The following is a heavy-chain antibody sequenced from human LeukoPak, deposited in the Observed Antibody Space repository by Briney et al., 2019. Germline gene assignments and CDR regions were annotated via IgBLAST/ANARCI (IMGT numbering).Heavy chain of an antibody. CDR1: GGSISSYY. CDR3: AKNVGGYGSGSNERVYFDY. Sequence: SETLSLTCTVSGGSISSYYWSWIRQPAGKGLEWIGRIYTSGSTNYNPSLKSRVTMSVDTSKNQFSLKLSSVTAADTAVYYCAKNVGGYGSGSNERVYFDYWGQGTLVTVSS. D-gene: IGHD3-10*01. V-gene: IGHV4-4*07. CDR2: IYTSGST. J-gene: IGHJ4*02.